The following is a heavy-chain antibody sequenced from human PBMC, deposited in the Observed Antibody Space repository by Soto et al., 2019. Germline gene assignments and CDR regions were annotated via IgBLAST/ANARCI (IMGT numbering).Heavy chain of an antibody. D-gene: IGHD2-15*01. CDR3: ARLLNRQVSPLGY. CDR2: ISTHNGNT. V-gene: IGHV1-18*01. CDR1: DYTFTAYA. J-gene: IGHJ4*02. Sequence: QVQLVQSGAEVQKPGASVKVSCKASDYTFTAYAISWVRQAPGQGLEWMGWISTHNGNTLSAQKCQGRLTMTTDTSTSTASMEVRSLRSDDTAIYECARLLNRQVSPLGYGGQGSLVTVSS.